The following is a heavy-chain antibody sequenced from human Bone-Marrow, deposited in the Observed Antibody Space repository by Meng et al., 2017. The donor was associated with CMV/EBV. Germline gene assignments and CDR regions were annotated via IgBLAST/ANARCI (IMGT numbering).Heavy chain of an antibody. V-gene: IGHV3-64*02. CDR2: ITSNGGNT. CDR1: GFSFSTSP. CDR3: ARRGNSYAFDI. J-gene: IGHJ3*02. D-gene: IGHD1/OR15-1a*01. Sequence: GGSLRLSCAASGFSFSTSPMHWVRQAPGKGLEYVSAITSNGGNTYYADSVKGRFTISRDNSKNTLYLQMGSLRAEEMAVYYCARRGNSYAFDIWGQGTMVTVSS.